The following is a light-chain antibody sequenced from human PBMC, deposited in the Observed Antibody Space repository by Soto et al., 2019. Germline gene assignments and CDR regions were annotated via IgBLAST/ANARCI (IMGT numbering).Light chain of an antibody. CDR3: QQYGSSPRT. CDR2: GAS. V-gene: IGKV3-20*01. J-gene: IGKJ1*01. Sequence: EIVLTQSPGALSLSPGERATLSCGASQSVSSSYLAWYQQKPGQAPRLLIYGASTRATGIPDRFSGSGSGTDFTLTISRLEPEDFAVCYCQQYGSSPRTFGQGTKVEIK. CDR1: QSVSSSY.